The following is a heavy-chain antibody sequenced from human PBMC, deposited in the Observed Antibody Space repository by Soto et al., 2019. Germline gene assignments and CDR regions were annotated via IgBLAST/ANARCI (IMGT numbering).Heavy chain of an antibody. J-gene: IGHJ5*01. CDR2: IYFTGSS. D-gene: IGHD6-13*01. V-gene: IGHV4-31*03. CDR1: GGSINSAGYY. Sequence: QVQLQESGPGLVKPSQTLSLTCTVSGGSINSAGYYWSWIRQHPGKGLEWIGYIYFTGSSYYNPSLESRVTISVDTSKNQFSLMLISVSAADTAVYYCARGVGSSSWFDSWGQGALVTASS. CDR3: ARGVGSSSWFDS.